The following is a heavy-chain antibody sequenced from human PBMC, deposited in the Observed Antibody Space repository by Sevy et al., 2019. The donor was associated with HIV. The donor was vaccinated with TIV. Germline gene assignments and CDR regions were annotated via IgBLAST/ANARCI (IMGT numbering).Heavy chain of an antibody. CDR2: ISSKGGST. J-gene: IGHJ1*01. V-gene: IGHV3-64D*06. CDR3: VKGRSGSYSAEYFQH. D-gene: IGHD1-26*01. CDR1: GFTFSSYT. Sequence: GGSLRLSCSASGFTFSSYTMHWVRQAPGKGLEHVSAISSKGGSTYYADSVKGRFTISRDNSKNTLYLQMSSLRAEDTAVYYCVKGRSGSYSAEYFQHWGQGTLVTVSS.